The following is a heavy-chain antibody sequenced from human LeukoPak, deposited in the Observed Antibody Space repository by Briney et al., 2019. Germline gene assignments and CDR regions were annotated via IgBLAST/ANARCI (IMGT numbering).Heavy chain of an antibody. D-gene: IGHD3-10*01. CDR2: ISSSGSTI. Sequence: GGSLRLSCAASGFTFSSYEMNWVRQAPGKGLEWVSYISSSGSTIYYADSVKGRFTISRDNAKNSLYLQMNSLRAEDTAVYYCARGGVRGVLLPVDYWGQGTLVTVSS. CDR3: ARGGVRGVLLPVDY. V-gene: IGHV3-48*03. J-gene: IGHJ4*02. CDR1: GFTFSSYE.